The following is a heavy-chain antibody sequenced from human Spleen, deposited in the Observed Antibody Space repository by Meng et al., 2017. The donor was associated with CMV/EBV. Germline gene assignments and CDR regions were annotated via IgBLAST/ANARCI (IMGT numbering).Heavy chain of an antibody. CDR3: ARVTGFGESSDWFDP. CDR2: IYRNGNT. V-gene: IGHV3-53*01. Sequence: GGSLRLSCAASGFTVSSNYMSWVRQAPGKGLEWVSVIYRNGNTYYADSVKGRFTISSDNFKNTMYLRMNSLRAEDTAVYYCARVTGFGESSDWFDPWGQGTLVTVSS. CDR1: GFTVSSNY. D-gene: IGHD3-10*01. J-gene: IGHJ5*02.